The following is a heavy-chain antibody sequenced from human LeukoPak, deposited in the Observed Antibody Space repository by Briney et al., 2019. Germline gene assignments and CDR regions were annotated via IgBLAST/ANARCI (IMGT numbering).Heavy chain of an antibody. Sequence: GGSLRLSCVASGFTFSSHTMSWVRQAPGKGLEWVSAIGGSGGSTYYPDSVKGRFTISRDNSKNTLYLQINSLRAEDTAVYYCAKDHASVTSDYFDYWGQGALVTVSS. V-gene: IGHV3-23*01. CDR3: AKDHASVTSDYFDY. CDR1: GFTFSSHT. D-gene: IGHD4-17*01. J-gene: IGHJ4*02. CDR2: IGGSGGST.